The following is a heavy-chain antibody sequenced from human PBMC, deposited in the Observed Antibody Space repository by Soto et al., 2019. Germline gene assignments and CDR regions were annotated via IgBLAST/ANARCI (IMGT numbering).Heavy chain of an antibody. CDR3: AKAVTVLLWFGELFLPAFDT. D-gene: IGHD3-10*01. CDR2: ISGSGGST. V-gene: IGHV3-23*01. Sequence: WIIQTQGKGLEWVSAISGSGGSTYYADSVKGRFTISRDNSKNPLYLQMNSLRAEDTAVYYCAKAVTVLLWFGELFLPAFDTWGQGPMVTASS. J-gene: IGHJ3*02.